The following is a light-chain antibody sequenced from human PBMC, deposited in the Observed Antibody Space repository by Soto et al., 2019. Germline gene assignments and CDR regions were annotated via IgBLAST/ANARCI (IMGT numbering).Light chain of an antibody. CDR1: QSVSSN. J-gene: IGKJ5*01. CDR2: GAS. V-gene: IGKV3-15*01. Sequence: EIVMTQSPATLSVSPGERASLSCRASQSVSSNLAWYHQKPGQAPRLLIYGASTRATGIPARFSGSGSGTEFTLTITSLQSEDFAVYYCQQYNNWPCTFGQGTRLEIK. CDR3: QQYNNWPCT.